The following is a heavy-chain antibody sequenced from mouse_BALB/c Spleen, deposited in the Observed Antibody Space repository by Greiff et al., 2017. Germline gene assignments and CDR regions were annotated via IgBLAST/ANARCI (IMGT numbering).Heavy chain of an antibody. D-gene: IGHD1-2*01. CDR1: GYAFSSSW. CDR2: IYPGDGDT. V-gene: IGHV1-82*01. Sequence: QVQLQQSGPELVKPGASVKISCKASGYAFSSSWMNWVKQRPGQGLEWIGRIYPGDGDTNYNGKFKGKATLTADKSSSTAYMQLSSLTSVDSAVYFCARGTTAPMDYWGQGTSVTVSS. CDR3: ARGTTAPMDY. J-gene: IGHJ4*01.